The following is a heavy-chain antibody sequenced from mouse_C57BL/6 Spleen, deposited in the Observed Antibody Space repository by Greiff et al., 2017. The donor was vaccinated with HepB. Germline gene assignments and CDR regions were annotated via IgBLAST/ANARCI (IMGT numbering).Heavy chain of an antibody. CDR1: GYTFTDYY. CDR3: ARNWEGYYFDY. V-gene: IGHV1-76*01. J-gene: IGHJ2*01. Sequence: VQLQQSGAELVRPGASVKLSCKASGYTFTDYYINWVKQRPGQGLEWIARIYPGSGNTYYNEKFKGKATLTAEKSSSTAYMQLSSLTSEDSAVYFCARNWEGYYFDYWGQGTTLTVSS. CDR2: IYPGSGNT. D-gene: IGHD4-1*01.